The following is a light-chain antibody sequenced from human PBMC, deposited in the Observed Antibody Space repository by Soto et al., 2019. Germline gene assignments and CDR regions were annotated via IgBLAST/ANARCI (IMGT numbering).Light chain of an antibody. CDR2: GAT. CDR1: QSISNN. J-gene: IGKJ4*01. CDR3: QQYNNSPLT. Sequence: ETVMTQSPATLSVSLGERATLSCRAGQSISNNLAWYQQNPGQAPRLLIYGATTRATDIPSRFSGSGSGTEFTLTISRLKSEDFAVYYCQQYNNSPLTFGGGTKVEIK. V-gene: IGKV3-15*01.